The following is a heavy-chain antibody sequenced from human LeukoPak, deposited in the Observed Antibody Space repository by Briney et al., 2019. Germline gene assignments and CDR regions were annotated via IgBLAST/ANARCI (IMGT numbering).Heavy chain of an antibody. D-gene: IGHD6-13*01. J-gene: IGHJ6*03. V-gene: IGHV4-39*07. CDR2: IYYSGST. CDR1: GGSISSSSYY. Sequence: SETLSLTCTVSGGSISSSSYYWGWIRQPPGKGLEWIGSIYYSGSTYYNPSLKSRVTISVDTSKNQFSLKLSSVTAADTAVYYCATNGIAAAGTSRQFYYYYYYMDVWGKGTTVTVSS. CDR3: ATNGIAAAGTSRQFYYYYYYMDV.